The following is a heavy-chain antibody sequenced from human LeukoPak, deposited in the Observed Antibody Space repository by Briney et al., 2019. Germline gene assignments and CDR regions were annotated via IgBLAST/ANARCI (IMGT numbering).Heavy chain of an antibody. J-gene: IGHJ4*02. CDR1: GFIFSSYT. CDR2: FSSSGNYI. D-gene: IGHD1-26*01. V-gene: IGHV3-21*01. Sequence: GGSLRLSCATSGFIFSSYTMNWVRQAPGKGLEWVSSFSSSGNYIYYTDSVKGRFTISRDNAKNSLYLQMNSLRAEDTAVYYCARDLSGSYHTPFGYWGQGTLVTVSS. CDR3: ARDLSGSYHTPFGY.